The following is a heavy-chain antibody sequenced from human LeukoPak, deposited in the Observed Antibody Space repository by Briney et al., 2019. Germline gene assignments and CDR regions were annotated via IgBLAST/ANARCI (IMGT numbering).Heavy chain of an antibody. CDR1: GGTFSSYA. D-gene: IGHD6-13*01. CDR3: ASGGSYSSSWYADH. Sequence: SVKVSCKASGGTFSSYAISWVRQAPGQGLEWMGGIIPIFGTANYAQKFQGRVTITADESTSTAYMELSSLRSEDTAVYYCASGGSYSSSWYADHWGQGTLVTVSS. CDR2: IIPIFGTA. V-gene: IGHV1-69*13. J-gene: IGHJ4*02.